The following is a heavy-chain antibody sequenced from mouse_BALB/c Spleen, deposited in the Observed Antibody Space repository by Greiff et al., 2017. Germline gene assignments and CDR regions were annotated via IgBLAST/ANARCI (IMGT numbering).Heavy chain of an antibody. CDR3: NAWRGNPVGLYAMDY. Sequence: VQLKESGAELVRSGASVKLSCTASGFNIKDYYMHWVKQRPEQGLEWIGWIDPENGDTEYAPKFQGKATMTADTSSNTAYLQLSSLTSEDTAVYYCNAWRGNPVGLYAMDYWGQGTSVTVSS. J-gene: IGHJ4*01. CDR2: IDPENGDT. D-gene: IGHD2-1*01. CDR1: GFNIKDYY. V-gene: IGHV14-4*02.